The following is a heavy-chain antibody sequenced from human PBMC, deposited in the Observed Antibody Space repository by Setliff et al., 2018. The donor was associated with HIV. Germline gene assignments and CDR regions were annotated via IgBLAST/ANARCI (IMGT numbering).Heavy chain of an antibody. D-gene: IGHD5-18*01. Sequence: PSETLSLTCNVSGGSINRPTHHWGWVRQPPGKGLEWLGNIYYGGSTSYNPSLKGRVTISSDTSKNRFSLRLTSVTAADTAVYYCARGLSVYSYANVYYYHGMDVWGQGTRSPSP. CDR1: GGSINRPTHH. V-gene: IGHV4-39*01. J-gene: IGHJ6*02. CDR2: IYYGGST. CDR3: ARGLSVYSYANVYYYHGMDV.